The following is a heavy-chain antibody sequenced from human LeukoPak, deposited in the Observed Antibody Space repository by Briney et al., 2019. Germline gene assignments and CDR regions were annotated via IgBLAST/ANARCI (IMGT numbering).Heavy chain of an antibody. D-gene: IGHD3-22*01. Sequence: GGSLRLSCAASGFTFSSYSMNWVRQAPGKGLEWVSSISSSSSYIYYADSVKGRFTISRDNAKNSLYLQMNSLRAEDTAVYYCARDRSVYYYDIWGQGTMVTVSS. CDR3: ARDRSVYYYDI. CDR2: ISSSSSYI. CDR1: GFTFSSYS. V-gene: IGHV3-21*01. J-gene: IGHJ3*02.